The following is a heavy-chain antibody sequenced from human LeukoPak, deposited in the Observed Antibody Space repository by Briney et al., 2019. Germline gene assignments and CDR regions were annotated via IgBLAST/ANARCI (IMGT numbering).Heavy chain of an antibody. D-gene: IGHD4-11*01. Sequence: SETLSLTCAVYGGSFSGYYWSWIRQPPGKGLEWIGEMNHSGSTNYNPSLKSRVTISVDTSKNQFSLKLSSVTAADTAVYYCARGTTVTNHYYYYYMDVWGKGTTVTVSS. J-gene: IGHJ6*03. CDR2: MNHSGST. CDR1: GGSFSGYY. V-gene: IGHV4-34*01. CDR3: ARGTTVTNHYYYYYMDV.